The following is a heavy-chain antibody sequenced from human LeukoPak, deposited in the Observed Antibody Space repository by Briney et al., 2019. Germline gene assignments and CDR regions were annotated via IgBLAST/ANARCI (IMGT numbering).Heavy chain of an antibody. V-gene: IGHV4-59*01. CDR3: AKVGIPGGYCSSTGCYIDY. CDR1: GGSFSSDY. CDR2: FYYSGSP. Sequence: PSETLSLTCTVSGGSFSSDYWSWIRQPPGKGLEWIGYFYYSGSPSYNPSLKSRVTILVDTSKNQFSLKLSSVTAADTAVYYCAKVGIPGGYCSSTGCYIDYWGQGTLVTVSS. J-gene: IGHJ4*02. D-gene: IGHD2-2*02.